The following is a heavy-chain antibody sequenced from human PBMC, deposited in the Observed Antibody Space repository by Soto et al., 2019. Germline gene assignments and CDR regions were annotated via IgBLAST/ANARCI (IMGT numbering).Heavy chain of an antibody. J-gene: IGHJ6*02. CDR3: ARVSGSYYYGMDV. CDR1: GGAIGSSNW. D-gene: IGHD1-26*01. V-gene: IGHV4-4*02. Sequence: SETRSVTWAGWGGAIGSSNWWSWVRQPPGKGLEWIGEIYHSGSTNYNPSLKSRVTISVDKSKNQFSLKLSSVIAADTAVYYCARVSGSYYYGMDVWGQGATVT. CDR2: IYHSGST.